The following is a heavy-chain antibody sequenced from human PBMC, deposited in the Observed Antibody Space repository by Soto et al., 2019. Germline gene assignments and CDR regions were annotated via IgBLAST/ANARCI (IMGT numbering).Heavy chain of an antibody. Sequence: PSETLSLTCAVYGGSFSGYYWSWIRQPPGKGLEWIGEINHSGSTNYNPSLKSRVTISVDTSKNQFSLKLSSVTAADTAVYYCARARYDILTGPGSNWFDPWGQGTLVTVSS. CDR2: INHSGST. J-gene: IGHJ5*02. D-gene: IGHD3-9*01. CDR3: ARARYDILTGPGSNWFDP. CDR1: GGSFSGYY. V-gene: IGHV4-34*01.